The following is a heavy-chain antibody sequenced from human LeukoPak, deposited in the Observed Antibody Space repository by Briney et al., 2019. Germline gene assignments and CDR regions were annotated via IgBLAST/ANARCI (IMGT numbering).Heavy chain of an antibody. Sequence: ASVKVSCKASGYTFAAYHIHWLRQAPGQGLEWMGWINPNSGGTNYAQKFQDRVTMTGDTSINTAYMELSRLRSDDTAVYYCARDKDGYNYVPYYWGQGTLVTVSS. D-gene: IGHD5-24*01. CDR3: ARDKDGYNYVPYY. J-gene: IGHJ4*02. V-gene: IGHV1-2*02. CDR2: INPNSGGT. CDR1: GYTFAAYH.